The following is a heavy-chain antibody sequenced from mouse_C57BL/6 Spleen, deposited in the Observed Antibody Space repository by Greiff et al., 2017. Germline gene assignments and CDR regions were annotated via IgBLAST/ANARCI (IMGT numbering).Heavy chain of an antibody. CDR2: LNPYNGGT. D-gene: IGHD2-3*01. CDR3: AGGYYGYAMDD. J-gene: IGHJ4*01. V-gene: IGHV1-19*01. CDR1: GYTFTDYY. Sequence: EVQLQQSGPVLVKPGASVQMSCKASGYTFTDYYMNWVKQSPGQSLEWIGVLNPYNGGTSYNQKFKGKATLTVETSSSTAYMELNILTSEESAYYYCAGGYYGYAMDDWGQGTSVTVSS.